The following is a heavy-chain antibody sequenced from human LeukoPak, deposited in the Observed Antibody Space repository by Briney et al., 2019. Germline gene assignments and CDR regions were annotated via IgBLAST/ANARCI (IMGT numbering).Heavy chain of an antibody. CDR3: ARDAEDTAMDY. CDR1: GYTFTGYY. V-gene: IGHV1-2*02. CDR2: INPNSGDT. J-gene: IGHJ4*02. D-gene: IGHD5-18*01. Sequence: ASVKVSCKASGYTFTGYYMHWVRQAPGQGLEWMGWINPNSGDTNYAQKFQGRVTMTRDTSISTAYMELSRLRSDDTAVYYCARDAEDTAMDYWGQGTLVTVSS.